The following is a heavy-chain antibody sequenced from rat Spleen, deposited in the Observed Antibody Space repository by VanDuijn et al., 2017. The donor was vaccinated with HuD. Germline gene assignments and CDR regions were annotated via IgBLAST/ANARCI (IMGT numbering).Heavy chain of an antibody. CDR3: ARTGSYFDY. CDR2: ISYDGSST. Sequence: EVQLVESDGGLVQPGRSLKLSCAASGFTFSDYYMAWVRQAPTKGLEWVATISYDGSSTYYRDSVKGRFTISRDNAKSTLYLQMDSLRSEDTATYYCARTGSYFDYWGQGVMVTVSS. CDR1: GFTFSDYY. V-gene: IGHV5-29*01. J-gene: IGHJ2*01. D-gene: IGHD5-1*01.